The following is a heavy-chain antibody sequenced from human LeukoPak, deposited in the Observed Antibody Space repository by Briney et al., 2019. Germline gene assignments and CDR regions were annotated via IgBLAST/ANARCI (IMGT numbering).Heavy chain of an antibody. Sequence: SGPTLVNPTQPLTLTCTFSGFSLSSSGVGVGWIRQPPGKALEWLALIYWNGDIRYSRSLKSRLTITKDTSKNQVVLTMTNMDPVDTATYYCAHPLEVQWLVAFDSWGQGTLSPSPQ. D-gene: IGHD6-19*01. J-gene: IGHJ4*02. CDR2: IYWNGDI. CDR3: AHPLEVQWLVAFDS. V-gene: IGHV2-5*01. CDR1: GFSLSSSGVG.